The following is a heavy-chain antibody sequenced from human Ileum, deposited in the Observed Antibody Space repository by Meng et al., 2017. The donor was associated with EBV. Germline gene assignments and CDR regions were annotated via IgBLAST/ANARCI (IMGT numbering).Heavy chain of an antibody. CDR3: ARYGRCNGNSFYCFDP. V-gene: IGHV4-34*01. J-gene: IGHJ5*02. Sequence: QVRLQRGCTGLLTPSLTLSLTCAVYGGSFNDYFGTCLRQAPEKGLEFIDDIGQSGYTKFNPSLSSRATISRDTSNHQFSLGLTSVTAADTALYYCARYGRCNGNSFYCFDPWGQGTLVTVSS. CDR2: IGQSGYT. D-gene: IGHD4-23*01. CDR1: GGSFNDYF.